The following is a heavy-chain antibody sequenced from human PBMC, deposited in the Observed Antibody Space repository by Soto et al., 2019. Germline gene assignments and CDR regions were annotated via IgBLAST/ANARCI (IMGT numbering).Heavy chain of an antibody. CDR1: GFTFKNCA. J-gene: IGHJ4*02. CDR2: IKSKTDGGTT. D-gene: IGHD4-17*01. Sequence: GGSLRLSCAASGFTFKNCALSWVRQAPGRGLEWVGRIKSKTDGGTTDYAAPVKGRFTISRDDSKNTLYLQMNSLKTEDTAVYYCTTGDYGDSYFDYWGQGTLVTVCS. CDR3: TTGDYGDSYFDY. V-gene: IGHV3-15*01.